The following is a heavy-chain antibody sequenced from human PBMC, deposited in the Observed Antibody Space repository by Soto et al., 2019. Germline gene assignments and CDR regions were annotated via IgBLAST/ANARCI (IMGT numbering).Heavy chain of an antibody. D-gene: IGHD6-13*01. CDR1: GGSISSTNYY. CDR2: IYYNGNT. Sequence: QVQLQESGPGLVKPSQTLSLTCTVSGGSISSTNYYWSWIRRHPGKGLEWIGYIYYNGNTYYNPSLKRRVTISVDTSKNQFSLKLSSVTAADTAVYYCAGGNGSRWYWFDPWGQGTLVTVSS. CDR3: AGGNGSRWYWFDP. V-gene: IGHV4-31*03. J-gene: IGHJ5*02.